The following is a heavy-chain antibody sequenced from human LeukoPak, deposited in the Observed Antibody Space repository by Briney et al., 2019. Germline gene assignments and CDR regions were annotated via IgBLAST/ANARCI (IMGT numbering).Heavy chain of an antibody. CDR2: ISSSSSYI. CDR1: GFTFSSYS. J-gene: IGHJ6*03. V-gene: IGHV3-21*01. D-gene: IGHD2/OR15-2a*01. Sequence: GGSLRLSCAASGFTFSSYSMNWVRQAPGKGLEWVSSISSSSSYIYYADSVKGRFTISRDNAKNSLYLQMNSLRAEDTAVYYCASVLIDYYYYYMYVGGKGTTVTVSS. CDR3: ASVLIDYYYYYMYV.